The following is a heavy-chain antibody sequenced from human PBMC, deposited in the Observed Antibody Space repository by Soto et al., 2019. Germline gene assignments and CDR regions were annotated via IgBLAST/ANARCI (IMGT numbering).Heavy chain of an antibody. CDR3: AKEGGQEWDLLAGNCDY. J-gene: IGHJ4*02. V-gene: IGHV3-30*18. CDR1: GFTFSSYG. D-gene: IGHD1-26*01. CDR2: ISYDGSNK. Sequence: QVQLVESGGGVVQPGRSLRLSCAATGFTFSSYGMHWVRQAPGKGREWVAVISYDGSNKYYADSVKGRFTISRDNSKNALYLQMNSLGAEDTAMYYCAKEGGQEWDLLAGNCDYWGQGSLVTVSS.